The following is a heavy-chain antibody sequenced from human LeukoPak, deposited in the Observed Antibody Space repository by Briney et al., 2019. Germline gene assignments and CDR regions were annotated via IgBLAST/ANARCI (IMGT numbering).Heavy chain of an antibody. CDR3: ARVPDGELLDY. CDR2: IYYSGST. Sequence: SETLSLTCTVVGGSITSDYWSWIRQPAGKGLEWIVYIYYSGSTYYNPSLKSRVTISVDTSKNQFSLKLSSVTAADTAVYYCARVPDGELLDYWGQGTLVTVSS. V-gene: IGHV4-59*06. J-gene: IGHJ4*02. CDR1: GGSITSDY. D-gene: IGHD3-10*01.